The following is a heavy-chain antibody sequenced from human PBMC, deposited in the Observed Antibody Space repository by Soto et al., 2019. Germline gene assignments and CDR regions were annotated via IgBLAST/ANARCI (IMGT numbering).Heavy chain of an antibody. Sequence: SGSTLVNPTQPLPPTCTFSWFSLRCTRMGVGWVRQPPGKALEWLALIYWDDDKRYSPSLKSRLTITKDTSKNQVVLTMTNMDPVGTATYYCAHSWYCSGGSCYYTYYFDYWGQGTLVTVSS. CDR1: WFSLRCTRMG. CDR2: IYWDDDK. CDR3: AHSWYCSGGSCYYTYYFDY. J-gene: IGHJ4*02. D-gene: IGHD2-15*01. V-gene: IGHV2-5*02.